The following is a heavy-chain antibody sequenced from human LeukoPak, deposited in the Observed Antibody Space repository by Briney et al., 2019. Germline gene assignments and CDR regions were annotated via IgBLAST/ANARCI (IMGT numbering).Heavy chain of an antibody. Sequence: PSETLSLTCTVSGYSISSGYYWGWIRQPPGQGLEWIGSIYHTESTYYNPSLNSRVTISVDTSKNQFSLKLSSVTAADTAVYYCASLGAVAANWFDPWGQGTLVTVSS. D-gene: IGHD6-25*01. CDR2: IYHTEST. V-gene: IGHV4-38-2*02. J-gene: IGHJ5*02. CDR3: ASLGAVAANWFDP. CDR1: GYSISSGYY.